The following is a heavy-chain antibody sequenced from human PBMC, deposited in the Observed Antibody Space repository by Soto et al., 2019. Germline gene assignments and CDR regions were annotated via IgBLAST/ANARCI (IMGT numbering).Heavy chain of an antibody. J-gene: IGHJ6*03. V-gene: IGHV3-21*01. CDR2: ISSSSSYI. Sequence: PGGSLRLSCAASGFTFSSYSMNWVRQAPGKGLEWVSSISSSSSYIYYADSVKGRFTISRDNAKNSLYLQMNSLRAEDTAVYYCARDSVTVTEDNYYMDVWGKGTTVTVSS. CDR1: GFTFSSYS. D-gene: IGHD4-17*01. CDR3: ARDSVTVTEDNYYMDV.